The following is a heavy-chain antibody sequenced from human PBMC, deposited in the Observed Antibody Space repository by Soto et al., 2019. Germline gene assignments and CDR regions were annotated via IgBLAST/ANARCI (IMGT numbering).Heavy chain of an antibody. CDR1: GGSISSGGYS. CDR3: ARSPTTVTSYDY. D-gene: IGHD4-17*01. CDR2: IYHSGST. J-gene: IGHJ4*02. V-gene: IGHV4-30-2*01. Sequence: QLQLQESGSGLVKPSQTLSLTCAVSGGSISSGGYSWSWIRQPPGKGLEWIGYIYHSGSTYYNPSLKSRVPRSVARSKNQFSLTLSSVTAADTAVYYCARSPTTVTSYDYWGQGTLVTVSP.